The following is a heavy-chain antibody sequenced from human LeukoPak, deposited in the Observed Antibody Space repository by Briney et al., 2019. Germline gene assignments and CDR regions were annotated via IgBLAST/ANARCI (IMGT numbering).Heavy chain of an antibody. J-gene: IGHJ4*02. CDR2: IRFNGTFR. Sequence: GGSLRLSCAASGFTFSSHGMYWVRQAPGKGLEWLSFIRFNGTFRYYADSVKGRFTISRDNPKNTLYLQMYSLRPEDTAVYYCARDGYHYGSGTFMYESGPAAPDYWGQGTLVTVSS. D-gene: IGHD3-10*01. CDR3: ARDGYHYGSGTFMYESGPAAPDY. V-gene: IGHV3-30*02. CDR1: GFTFSSHG.